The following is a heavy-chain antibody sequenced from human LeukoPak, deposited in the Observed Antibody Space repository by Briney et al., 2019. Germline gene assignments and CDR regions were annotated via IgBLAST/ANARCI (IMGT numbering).Heavy chain of an antibody. CDR3: ARVKRWEPPYFDY. V-gene: IGHV1-2*02. CDR1: GYTFTGYY. CDR2: INPNSGGT. D-gene: IGHD1-26*01. Sequence: ASVKVSCKASGYTFTGYYMHWVRQAPGQGLEWMGWINPNSGGTNYAQKFQGRVTMTRDTSISTAYMELSRLRSDDTAVYYCARVKRWEPPYFDYWGQGTLVTVSS. J-gene: IGHJ4*02.